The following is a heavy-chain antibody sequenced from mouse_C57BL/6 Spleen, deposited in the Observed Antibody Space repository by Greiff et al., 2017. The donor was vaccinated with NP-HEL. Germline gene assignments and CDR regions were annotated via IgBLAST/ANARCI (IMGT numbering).Heavy chain of an antibody. V-gene: IGHV10-3*01. CDR1: GFTFNTYA. CDR3: VREGNGNYYGSTSFAY. D-gene: IGHD1-1*01. J-gene: IGHJ3*01. CDR2: IRSKSSNYAT. Sequence: EVQRVESGGGLVQPKGSLKLSCAASGFTFNTYAMHWVRQAPGKGLEWVARIRSKSSNYATYYADSVKDRFTISRDDSQSMLYLQMNNLKTEDTAMYYCVREGNGNYYGSTSFAYWGQGTLVTVSA.